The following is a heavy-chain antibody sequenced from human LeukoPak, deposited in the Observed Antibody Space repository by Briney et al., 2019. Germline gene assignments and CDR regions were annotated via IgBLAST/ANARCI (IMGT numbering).Heavy chain of an antibody. V-gene: IGHV3-21*01. Sequence: GGSLRLSCAASGFTFSSYSMNWVRQAPGKGLEWVSSISSSSSYIYYADSVKGRFTISRDNAKNSLYLQMNSLRAEDTAVYYCARDRVWPSDAFDIWGQGTMVTVSS. CDR3: ARDRVWPSDAFDI. J-gene: IGHJ3*02. CDR2: ISSSSSYI. CDR1: GFTFSSYS.